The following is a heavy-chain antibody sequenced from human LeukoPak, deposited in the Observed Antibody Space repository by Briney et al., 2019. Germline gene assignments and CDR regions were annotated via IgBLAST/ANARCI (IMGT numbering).Heavy chain of an antibody. J-gene: IGHJ3*02. CDR1: GGSFSGYY. Sequence: SETLSLTCAVYGGSFSGYYWSWIRQPPGKGLEWIGEINHSGSTNYNPSLKSRVTISVDTSKNQFSLKLSSVTAADTAVYYCASLYGSGSYASDIWGQGTMVTVSS. CDR3: ASLYGSGSYASDI. CDR2: INHSGST. V-gene: IGHV4-34*01. D-gene: IGHD3-10*01.